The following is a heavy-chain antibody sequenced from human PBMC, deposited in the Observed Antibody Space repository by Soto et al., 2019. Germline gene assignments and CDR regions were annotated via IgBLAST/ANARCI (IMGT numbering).Heavy chain of an antibody. CDR1: GFTFSNSG. CDR2: LSGNDDTE. Sequence: EVQLLESGGGLVQPGGSLRLSCAASGFTFSNSGMSWVRQAPGKGLEWISGLSGNDDTEKYADSVKGRFTISRDNSRDTLYLQMNSLRVEDTAVYFCTKDSGYDSTDWGQGTLVTVSS. D-gene: IGHD3-22*01. V-gene: IGHV3-23*01. CDR3: TKDSGYDSTD. J-gene: IGHJ4*02.